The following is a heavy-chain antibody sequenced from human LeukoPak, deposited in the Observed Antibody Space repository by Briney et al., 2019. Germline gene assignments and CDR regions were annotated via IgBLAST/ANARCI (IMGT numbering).Heavy chain of an antibody. Sequence: GGSLRLSCVASGFALSSYGMHWVRQAPGKGLEWVAFVRFNGGNEYYATSVKGRFTISRDTSKNTLFLQMKSLRVEDTAVYSCARESNTGYHLGGPKYWGLGTLVTVSS. CDR1: GFALSSYG. D-gene: IGHD3-16*01. V-gene: IGHV3-30*02. J-gene: IGHJ4*02. CDR2: VRFNGGNE. CDR3: ARESNTGYHLGGPKY.